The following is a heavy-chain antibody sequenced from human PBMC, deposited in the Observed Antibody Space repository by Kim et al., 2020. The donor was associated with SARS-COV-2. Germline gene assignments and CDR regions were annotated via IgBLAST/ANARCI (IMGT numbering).Heavy chain of an antibody. Sequence: SSYEQDWVRQATGKSLGWVSAMGTAGDTYYPGSVKGRFTISRENAKNSLYLQMNSLRAGDTAVYYCARGTTNCSSTSCYPWDYYYYYMDV. D-gene: IGHD2-2*01. CDR1: SSYE. CDR3: ARGTTNCSSTSCYPWDYYYYYMDV. V-gene: IGHV3-13*01. CDR2: MGTAGDT. J-gene: IGHJ6*03.